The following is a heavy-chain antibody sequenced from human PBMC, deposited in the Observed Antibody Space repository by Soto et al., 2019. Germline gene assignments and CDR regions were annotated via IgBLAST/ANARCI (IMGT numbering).Heavy chain of an antibody. CDR3: ARHCRSPSGYDGMDV. J-gene: IGHJ6*02. V-gene: IGHV3-21*01. Sequence: VQLVESGGGLVKPGGSLRLSCTASGFTFSSYSMNWVRQAPGKGLEWVSSISASSDYIFYIDSLKRRLTISRDNAKNALYLQLNSLRAEDTAVYYCARHCRSPSGYDGMDVWGQGTTVTVSS. D-gene: IGHD2-2*01. CDR2: ISASSDYI. CDR1: GFTFSSYS.